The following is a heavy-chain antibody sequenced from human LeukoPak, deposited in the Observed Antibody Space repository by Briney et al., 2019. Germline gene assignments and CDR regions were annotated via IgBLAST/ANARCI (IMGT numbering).Heavy chain of an antibody. D-gene: IGHD6-13*01. Sequence: SVKVSCKASGGTFSSYAISWVRQAPGQGLEWMGGIIPIFGTATYAQKFQGRVTITTDESTSTAYMELSSLRSEDTAVYYCARDHHSSSWYGIYFDYWGQGTLVTVSS. J-gene: IGHJ4*02. CDR2: IIPIFGTA. CDR1: GGTFSSYA. V-gene: IGHV1-69*05. CDR3: ARDHHSSSWYGIYFDY.